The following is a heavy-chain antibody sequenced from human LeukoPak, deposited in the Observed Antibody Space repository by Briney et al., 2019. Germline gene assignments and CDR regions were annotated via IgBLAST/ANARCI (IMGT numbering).Heavy chain of an antibody. CDR3: ARNQGRYYYGSGSYSFSGYYAFDY. Sequence: ASVRVSCMASGYTLTSHYMHWVRQAPGQGLEWMGIINPRGCSTSYAQKFQGRVTMTRDTSTSTVYMELSSLRSEDTAVYYCARNQGRYYYGSGSYSFSGYYAFDYWGQGAAVTVSS. J-gene: IGHJ4*02. D-gene: IGHD3-10*01. CDR1: GYTLTSHY. CDR2: INPRGCST. V-gene: IGHV1-46*01.